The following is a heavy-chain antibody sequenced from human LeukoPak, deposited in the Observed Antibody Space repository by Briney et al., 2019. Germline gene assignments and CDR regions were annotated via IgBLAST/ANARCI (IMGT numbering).Heavy chain of an antibody. V-gene: IGHV3-74*01. J-gene: IGHJ4*02. CDR1: GFTFSSYW. CDR3: AREMVGGYGPDY. D-gene: IGHD5-18*01. Sequence: PGGSLRLSCAASGFTFSSYWMHWVRQAPGKGLVWVSRINSDGSSTSYADSVKGRFTISRDNAKNTLYLQMNSLRAEDTAVYYCAREMVGGYGPDYWGRGALVTVSS. CDR2: INSDGSST.